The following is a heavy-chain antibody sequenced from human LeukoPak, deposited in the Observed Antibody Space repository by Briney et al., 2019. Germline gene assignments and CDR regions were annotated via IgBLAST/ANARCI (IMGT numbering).Heavy chain of an antibody. CDR3: ARDEYDYVWGSYRHVAVGY. CDR1: GGSISSSSYY. Sequence: PSETLSLTYTVSGGSISSSSYYWGWIRQPPGKGLEWIGSIYYSGSTYYNRSLKSRVTISVDTSKNQFSLKLSSVTAADTAVYYCARDEYDYVWGSYRHVAVGYWGQGTLVTVSS. V-gene: IGHV4-39*07. J-gene: IGHJ4*02. D-gene: IGHD3-16*02. CDR2: IYYSGST.